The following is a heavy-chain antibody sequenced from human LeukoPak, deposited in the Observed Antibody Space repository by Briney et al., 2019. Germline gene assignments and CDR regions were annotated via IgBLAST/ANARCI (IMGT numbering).Heavy chain of an antibody. CDR2: IYYSGSI. J-gene: IGHJ4*02. Sequence: PSETLSLTCTVSGGSISSYYWSWIRQPPGKGLEWIGYIYYSGSINYNPSLKSRVTISVDTSKNQFSLKLSSVTAADTAVYYCARHRIGGYDTFDYWGQGTLVTVSS. CDR1: GGSISSYY. V-gene: IGHV4-59*08. D-gene: IGHD5-12*01. CDR3: ARHRIGGYDTFDY.